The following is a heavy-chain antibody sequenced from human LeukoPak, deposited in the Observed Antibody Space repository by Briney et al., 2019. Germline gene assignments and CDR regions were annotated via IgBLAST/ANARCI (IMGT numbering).Heavy chain of an antibody. D-gene: IGHD3-16*02. CDR2: IWYDGSNK. CDR1: GFTFSSYG. J-gene: IGHJ4*02. Sequence: GGSLRLSCAASGFTFSSYGMHWVRQAPGKGLEWVAVIWYDGSNKYYADSVKGRFTISRDNSKNTLYLQMNSLRAEDTAVYYCARDRAELSRYFDYWGQGTLVTVSS. V-gene: IGHV3-33*01. CDR3: ARDRAELSRYFDY.